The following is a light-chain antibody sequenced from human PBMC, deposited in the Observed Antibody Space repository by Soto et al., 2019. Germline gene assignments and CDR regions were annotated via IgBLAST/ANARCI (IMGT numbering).Light chain of an antibody. CDR2: EDN. V-gene: IGLV6-57*04. J-gene: IGLJ2*01. CDR3: QSYDNNDHGV. CDR1: SGSIASNY. Sequence: NLMLTQPHSVSESPGKTVTISCTRSSGSIASNYVQWCQQRPGSAPTTVIFEDNQRPSGVPDRFSGSIDSSSNSASLTISGLKTEDEADYNCQSYDNNDHGVFGRGTKPTVL.